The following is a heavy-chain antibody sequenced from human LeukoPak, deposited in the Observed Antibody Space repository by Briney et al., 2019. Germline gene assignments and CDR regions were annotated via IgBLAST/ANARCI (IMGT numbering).Heavy chain of an antibody. Sequence: NPSQTLSLTCAISGDSVSSNGASWNWIRQSPSRVLEWLGRTYYRSQQWHSDYAPSMKGRITLNPDTSKNQFSLQLNSMTPEDTAVYYCGRETDFGVVTNWGQGTLVTVSS. CDR1: GDSVSSNGAS. V-gene: IGHV6-1*01. J-gene: IGHJ4*02. CDR3: GRETDFGVVTN. CDR2: TYYRSQQWHS. D-gene: IGHD3-3*01.